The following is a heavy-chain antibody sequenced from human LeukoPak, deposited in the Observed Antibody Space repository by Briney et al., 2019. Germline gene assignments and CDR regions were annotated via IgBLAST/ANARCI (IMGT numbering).Heavy chain of an antibody. D-gene: IGHD6-13*01. V-gene: IGHV1-18*01. CDR3: ARGSRYSSSWPIDY. CDR2: ISAYNGNT. J-gene: IGHJ4*02. CDR1: GYTFTSYG. Sequence: ASVKVSCTASGYTFTSYGISWVRQAPGQGLEWMGWISAYNGNTNYAQKLQGRVTMTTDTSTSTAYMELRSLRSDDTAVYYCARGSRYSSSWPIDYWGQGTLVTVSS.